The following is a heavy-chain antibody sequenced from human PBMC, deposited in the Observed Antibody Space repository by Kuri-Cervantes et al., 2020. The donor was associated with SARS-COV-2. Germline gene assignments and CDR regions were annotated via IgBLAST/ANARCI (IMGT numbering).Heavy chain of an antibody. CDR2: ISYDGNKK. D-gene: IGHD1-26*01. J-gene: IGHJ4*01. V-gene: IGHV3-30-3*01. CDR1: GFTFSNYA. CDR3: ARDPSWELPQILEPYFDY. Sequence: GESLKISCAASGFTFSNYAIHWVRQAPGKGLAWVAVISYDGNKKYYADSLKGRFTISRDNSKNTLYLQMNSLRAEDTAVYYCARDPSWELPQILEPYFDYWGQGNLVNVAS.